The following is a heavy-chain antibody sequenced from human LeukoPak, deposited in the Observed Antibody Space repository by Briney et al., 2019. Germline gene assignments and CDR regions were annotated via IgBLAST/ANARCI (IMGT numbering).Heavy chain of an antibody. CDR1: GYSISSDYY. CDR3: ARERCSSTSCRGFYMDV. CDR2: IYHSGPT. J-gene: IGHJ6*03. V-gene: IGHV4-38-2*02. Sequence: SETLSLTCAVSGYSISSDYYWGWIRQPPGKGLEWIGSIYHSGPTYYNPSLKSRVTMSVDTSKNQFSLKLSSVTAADTAVYYCARERCSSTSCRGFYMDVWGKGTTVTVSS. D-gene: IGHD2-2*01.